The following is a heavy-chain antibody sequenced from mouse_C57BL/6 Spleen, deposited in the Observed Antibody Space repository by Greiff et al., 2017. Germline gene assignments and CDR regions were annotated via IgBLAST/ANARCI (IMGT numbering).Heavy chain of an antibody. V-gene: IGHV2-4*01. CDR3: AKNRDYYGSIRYAMDY. Sequence: VQLQQSGPGLVQPSQSLSITCTVSGFSLTSYGVHWVRQPPGKGLEWLGVIWSGGSTDLNAAFISRLSIIKYNSKSQVFFKMNSLQAEDTAIYYCAKNRDYYGSIRYAMDYWVQGTSVTVSS. D-gene: IGHD1-1*01. CDR2: IWSGGST. J-gene: IGHJ4*01. CDR1: GFSLTSYG.